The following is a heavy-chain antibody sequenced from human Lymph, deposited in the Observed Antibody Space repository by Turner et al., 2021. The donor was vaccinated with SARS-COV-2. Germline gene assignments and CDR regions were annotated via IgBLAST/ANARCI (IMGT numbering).Heavy chain of an antibody. CDR3: ARDLQLYGMDV. CDR2: IYSGGST. V-gene: IGHV3-53*02. D-gene: IGHD1-1*01. J-gene: IGHJ6*02. Sequence: EVQLVENGGGLIQPGGSLRLSCAASGFIVSSNSMNWVRQAPGMGLECVSLIYSGGSTYYADSVKGRFTISRDNAKNTLYLQMNSLRAEDTAVYYCARDLQLYGMDVWGQGTTVTVSS. CDR1: GFIVSSNS.